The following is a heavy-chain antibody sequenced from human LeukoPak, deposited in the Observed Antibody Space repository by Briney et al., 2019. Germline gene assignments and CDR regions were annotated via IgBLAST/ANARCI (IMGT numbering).Heavy chain of an antibody. D-gene: IGHD5-12*01. V-gene: IGHV4-34*01. CDR1: GGSFSGYY. CDR3: ARQGIVATHPLDY. CDR2: INHSGST. Sequence: SETLSLTCAVYGGSFSGYYWSWIRQPPGKGLEWIGEINHSGSTNYNPSLKSRVTISVDTSKNQFSLKLKSVTAADTAVYYCARQGIVATHPLDYWGQGTLVTVSS. J-gene: IGHJ4*02.